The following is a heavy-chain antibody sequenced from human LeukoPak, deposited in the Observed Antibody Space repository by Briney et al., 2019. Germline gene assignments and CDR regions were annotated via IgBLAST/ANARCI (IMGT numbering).Heavy chain of an antibody. Sequence: PGRSLRLSCAASGFTFDDYAMHWVRQAPGKGLEWVSGISWNSGSIGYADSVKGRFTISRDNAKNSLYLQMNSLRAEDTALYYCAKVPSHDFGSGDGMDVWGQGTTVTVSS. CDR2: ISWNSGSI. V-gene: IGHV3-9*01. D-gene: IGHD3-3*01. J-gene: IGHJ6*02. CDR1: GFTFDDYA. CDR3: AKVPSHDFGSGDGMDV.